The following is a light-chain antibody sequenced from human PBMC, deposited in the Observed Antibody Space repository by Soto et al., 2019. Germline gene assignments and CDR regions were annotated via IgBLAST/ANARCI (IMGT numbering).Light chain of an antibody. CDR1: QSISTS. J-gene: IGKJ1*01. CDR2: LAS. V-gene: IGKV1-5*03. CDR3: QQYHSYSRT. Sequence: DLQMTQFPSTLSAFVGDRVTTTCRASQSISTSLAWYQQKPGKAPKLLIYLASSLESGVPARFSGSGSATEFTLSISSLQPDDFATYYCQQYHSYSRTFGQGTKVDI.